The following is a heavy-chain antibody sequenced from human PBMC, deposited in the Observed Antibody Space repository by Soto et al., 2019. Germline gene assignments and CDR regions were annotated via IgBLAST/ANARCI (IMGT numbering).Heavy chain of an antibody. CDR1: GGSFSGYY. V-gene: IGHV4-34*01. D-gene: IGHD6-13*01. CDR3: ARGAAAGNYYGMDV. CDR2: INHSGST. J-gene: IGHJ6*02. Sequence: PSETLSLTCAVYGGSFSGYYWSWIRQPPGKGLEWIGEINHSGSTNYNPSLKSRVTISVDTSKNQFSLKLSSVTAADTAVYYCARGAAAGNYYGMDVWGQGTTVTVSS.